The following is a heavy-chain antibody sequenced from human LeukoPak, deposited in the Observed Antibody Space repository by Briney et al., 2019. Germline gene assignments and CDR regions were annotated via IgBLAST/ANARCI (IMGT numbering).Heavy chain of an antibody. CDR3: AKSRYDFWSGGDY. J-gene: IGHJ4*02. CDR2: ISDSGGST. CDR1: GFTFSTYA. D-gene: IGHD3-3*01. V-gene: IGHV3-23*01. Sequence: GGSLRLSCAASGFTFSTYAMSWVRQVPGKGLDWVSTISDSGGSTYYADSVKGRFTISRDNSKNTLYLQMNSLRVEDTAIYYCAKSRYDFWSGGDYWGQGTLVTVSS.